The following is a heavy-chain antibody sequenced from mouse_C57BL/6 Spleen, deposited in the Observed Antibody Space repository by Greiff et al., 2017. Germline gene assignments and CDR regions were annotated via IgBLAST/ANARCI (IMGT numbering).Heavy chain of an antibody. V-gene: IGHV6-6*01. CDR1: GFTFSDAW. D-gene: IGHD1-1*01. CDR3: TSTTVVADYAMDY. CDR2: IRNKANNHAT. Sequence: EVKLVESGGGLVQPGGSMELSCAASGFTFSDAWMDWVRQSPEKGLEWVAEIRNKANNHATYYAESVKGRFTISRDDSKSSVYLQMNSLRAEDTGIYYCTSTTVVADYAMDYWGQGTSVTVSS. J-gene: IGHJ4*01.